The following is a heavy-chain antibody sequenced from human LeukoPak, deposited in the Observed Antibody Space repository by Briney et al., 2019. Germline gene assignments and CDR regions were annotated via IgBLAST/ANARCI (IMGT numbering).Heavy chain of an antibody. CDR2: MYYSGSP. J-gene: IGHJ3*02. Sequence: SETLSLTCTVSGGSINSYYWSWIRQPPGKGLEWIGYMYYSGSPNYSPSLKSRVTIFGDTSKNQFFLKLSSVTAADTAVYYCARARYVNSFYAFDIWGQGTLVTVSS. CDR1: GGSINSYY. D-gene: IGHD3-9*01. V-gene: IGHV4-59*01. CDR3: ARARYVNSFYAFDI.